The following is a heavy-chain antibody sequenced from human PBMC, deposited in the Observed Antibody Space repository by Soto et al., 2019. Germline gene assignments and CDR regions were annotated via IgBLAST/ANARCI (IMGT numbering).Heavy chain of an antibody. CDR1: RFTFSNFW. CDR3: AREAITGTPRTYYYYYYGMDV. CDR2: IDQDGSGT. D-gene: IGHD1-7*01. Sequence: GGSLTLSCAGSRFTFSNFWLTWVRQAPGKGLEWVANIDQDGSGTYYVDSVKGRFTISRDNAENSVFLQMNSLRVEDTAVSYCAREAITGTPRTYYYYYYGMDVWGQGTTVTVSS. V-gene: IGHV3-7*01. J-gene: IGHJ6*02.